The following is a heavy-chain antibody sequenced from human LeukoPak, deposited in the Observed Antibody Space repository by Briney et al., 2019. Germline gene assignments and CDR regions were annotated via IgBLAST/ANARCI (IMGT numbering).Heavy chain of an antibody. Sequence: VSSVKVSCKASGYTFTDYYMHWVRQAPGQGLEWMGWINPNSGGTNFEQKFQGRVTMTTDTSISTAYMEVSRLRSDDTAVYYCARVRIGQQLDKYYYYAMDVWGQGTTVTVSS. CDR2: INPNSGGT. CDR3: ARVRIGQQLDKYYYYAMDV. J-gene: IGHJ6*02. D-gene: IGHD6-13*01. CDR1: GYTFTDYY. V-gene: IGHV1-2*02.